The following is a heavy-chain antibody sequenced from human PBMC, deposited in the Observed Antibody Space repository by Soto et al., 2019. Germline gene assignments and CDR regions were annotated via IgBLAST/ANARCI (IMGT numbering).Heavy chain of an antibody. D-gene: IGHD5-12*01. J-gene: IGHJ5*02. V-gene: IGHV3-23*01. CDR1: GFTFTNYA. CDR2: ISAGGVST. Sequence: GGSLRLSXATSGFTFTNYAMAWVRQGPGKGLEWVSSISAGGVSTYFADSVKGRFTISRDNSKNTLFLHMNSLRAEDTAVYYCAKMYRGYSGYIQSWGQGTLVTVS. CDR3: AKMYRGYSGYIQS.